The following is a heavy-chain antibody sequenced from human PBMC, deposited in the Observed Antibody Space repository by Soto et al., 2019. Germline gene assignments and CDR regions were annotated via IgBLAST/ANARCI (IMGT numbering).Heavy chain of an antibody. CDR1: GFTFSSYA. J-gene: IGHJ1*01. CDR2: ISYDGSNK. V-gene: IGHV3-30-3*01. CDR3: AREVYGDLRFQH. D-gene: IGHD4-17*01. Sequence: PGGSLRLSCAASGFTFSSYAMHWVRQAPGKGLEWVAVISYDGSNKYYADSVKGRFTISRDNSKNTLYLQMNSLRAEDTAVYYCAREVYGDLRFQHWGQGTLVTVSS.